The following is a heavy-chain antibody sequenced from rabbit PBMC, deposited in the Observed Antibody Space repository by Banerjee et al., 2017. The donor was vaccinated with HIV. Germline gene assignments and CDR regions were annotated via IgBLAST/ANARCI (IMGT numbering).Heavy chain of an antibody. CDR1: GFDFSSNA. J-gene: IGHJ6*01. Sequence: QEQLVESGGGLVQPEGSLTLTCKASGFDFSSNAMCWVRQAPGKGPEWIACIYTSSSGSTYYASWVNGRFTISRDNAQNTVFLQMTSLTAADTATYFCARGSSVGSTYYDGMDLWGPGTL. D-gene: IGHD8-1*01. V-gene: IGHV1S47*01. CDR2: IYTSSSGST. CDR3: ARGSSVGSTYYDGMDL.